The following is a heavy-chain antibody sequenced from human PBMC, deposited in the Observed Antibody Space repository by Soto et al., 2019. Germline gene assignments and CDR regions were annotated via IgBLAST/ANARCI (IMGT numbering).Heavy chain of an antibody. CDR2: INVGNGNT. CDR1: GYTFTSYA. Sequence: QVYLVQSGAEVKKPGASVKVSCKASGYTFTSYAMHWVRQAPGQGLEWMGRINVGNGNTEYSQKFQGRVTITRDTSASTAYMELSRLRSEDTAVYYWAREGELCGGKCWTYYWLGPWGQGTLVTVSS. J-gene: IGHJ5*02. V-gene: IGHV1-3*01. CDR3: AREGELCGGKCWTYYWLGP. D-gene: IGHD2-21*01.